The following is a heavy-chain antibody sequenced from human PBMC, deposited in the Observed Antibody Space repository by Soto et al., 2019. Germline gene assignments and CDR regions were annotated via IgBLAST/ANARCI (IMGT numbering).Heavy chain of an antibody. Sequence: ASVKVSCKASGYSFITSYHMHWVRQAPGQGLEWMGIINPTGSMTRYSQKFQGRLTMTRDTSTATDYMELSNLTSEDTAVYFCARDTGYDHDALDIWGQGTRVTVSS. CDR1: GYSFITSYH. CDR3: ARDTGYDHDALDI. D-gene: IGHD5-12*01. J-gene: IGHJ3*02. CDR2: INPTGSMT. V-gene: IGHV1-46*01.